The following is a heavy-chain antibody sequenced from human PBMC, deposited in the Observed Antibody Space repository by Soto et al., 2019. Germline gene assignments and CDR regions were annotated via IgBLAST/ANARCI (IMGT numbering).Heavy chain of an antibody. CDR2: IYHSGST. J-gene: IGHJ4*02. CDR1: GGSISSNNW. D-gene: IGHD6-13*01. V-gene: IGHV4-4*02. CDR3: ARHQGSHPGD. Sequence: ASETLSLTCAVSGGSISSNNWWSWVRQPPGKGLEWIGEIYHSGSTNYNPSLKSRVTMSVVPSRNLFSLTLTSVSAADTAFYYCARHQGSHPGDWGQGTLVSVSS.